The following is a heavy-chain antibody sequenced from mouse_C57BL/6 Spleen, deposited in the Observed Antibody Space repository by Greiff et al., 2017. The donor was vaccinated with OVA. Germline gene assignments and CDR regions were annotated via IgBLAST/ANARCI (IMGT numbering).Heavy chain of an antibody. CDR3: ARDWGYYYAMDY. D-gene: IGHD2-2*01. CDR1: GYSITSGYY. V-gene: IGHV3-6*01. Sequence: EVQVVESGPGLVKPSQSLSLTCSVPGYSITSGYYWNWIRQFPGNKLEWMGYISYDGSNNYNPSLKNRISIPRDTSKNQFFLKLNSVTTEDTATYYCARDWGYYYAMDYWGQGTSVTVSS. CDR2: ISYDGSN. J-gene: IGHJ4*01.